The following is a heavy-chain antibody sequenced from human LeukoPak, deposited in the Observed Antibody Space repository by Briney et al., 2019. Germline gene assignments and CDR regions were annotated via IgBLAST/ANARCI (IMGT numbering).Heavy chain of an antibody. CDR2: IYYSGST. CDR3: AREGSSGWSRDY. Sequence: SETLSLTCTVSGGPISSYYWSWIRQPPGKGLEWIGYIYYSGSTNYNPSLKSRVTISVDTSKNQFSLKLSSVTAADTAVYYCAREGSSGWSRDYWGQGTLVTVSS. CDR1: GGPISSYY. J-gene: IGHJ4*02. V-gene: IGHV4-59*01. D-gene: IGHD6-19*01.